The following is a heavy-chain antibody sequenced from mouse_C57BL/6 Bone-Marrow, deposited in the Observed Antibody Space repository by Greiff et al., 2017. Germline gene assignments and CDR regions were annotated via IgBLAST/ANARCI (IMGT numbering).Heavy chain of an antibody. V-gene: IGHV1-69*01. CDR1: GYTFTSYW. CDR2: IDPSDSYT. CDR3: ARWGTTVVATRYFDV. J-gene: IGHJ1*03. D-gene: IGHD1-1*01. Sequence: QVQLQPPGAELVMPGASVKLSCKASGYTFTSYWMHWVKQRPGQGLEWIGEIDPSDSYTNYNQKFKGKSTLTVDKSSSTAYMQLSSLTSEDSAVYYCARWGTTVVATRYFDVWGTGTTVTVSS.